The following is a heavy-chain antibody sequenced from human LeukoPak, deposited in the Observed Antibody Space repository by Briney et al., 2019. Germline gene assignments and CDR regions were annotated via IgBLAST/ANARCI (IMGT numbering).Heavy chain of an antibody. CDR1: GFTFSSYA. CDR3: ASTTDSGSYYLGFGY. J-gene: IGHJ4*02. Sequence: GGSLRLSCAASGFTFSSYAMPWVRQAPGKGLEWVAVISYDGSNKYYADSVKGRFTISRDNSKNTLYLQMNSLRAEDTAVYYCASTTDSGSYYLGFGYWGQGTLVTVSS. V-gene: IGHV3-30-3*01. CDR2: ISYDGSNK. D-gene: IGHD1-26*01.